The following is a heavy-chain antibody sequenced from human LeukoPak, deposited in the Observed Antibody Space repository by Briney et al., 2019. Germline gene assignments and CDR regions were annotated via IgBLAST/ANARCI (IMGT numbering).Heavy chain of an antibody. D-gene: IGHD3-22*01. CDR1: GYTFTSYG. Sequence: ASVKVSCKASGYTFTSYGISWVRQAPGQGLEWMGWISAYNGNTNYAQKLQGRVTMTTDTSTSTAYMELRSLRSGDTAVYYCARVGSYYDSSGYVDYWGQGTLVTVSS. V-gene: IGHV1-18*01. CDR3: ARVGSYYDSSGYVDY. J-gene: IGHJ4*02. CDR2: ISAYNGNT.